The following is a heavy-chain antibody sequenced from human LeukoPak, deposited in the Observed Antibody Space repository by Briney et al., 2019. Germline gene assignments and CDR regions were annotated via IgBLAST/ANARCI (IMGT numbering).Heavy chain of an antibody. D-gene: IGHD3-9*01. J-gene: IGHJ4*02. CDR3: ARRESYYDILTGYMYYFDY. CDR2: IYLGDSDT. CDR1: GYSFPSYW. Sequence: GESLKISCRGLGYSFPSYWIGWVPQIPGKGLEWRGIIYLGDSDTRYSPSFQGQVTISADKSISTAYLQWSSLKASDTAMYYCARRESYYDILTGYMYYFDYWGQGTLVTVSS. V-gene: IGHV5-51*01.